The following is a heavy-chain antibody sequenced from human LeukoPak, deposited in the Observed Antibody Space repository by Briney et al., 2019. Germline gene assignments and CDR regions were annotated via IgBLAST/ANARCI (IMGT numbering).Heavy chain of an antibody. CDR1: GYTFTSYY. CDR2: INPSGGST. D-gene: IGHD6-6*01. V-gene: IGHV1-46*01. Sequence: ASVKVSCKASGYTFTSYYMHWVRQAPGQGLEWMGIINPSGGSTSYAQKFQGRVTMTRDTSTSTVYMELSSLRSEDTAVYYCFGLDSTRYSSPSKVSGYWGQGTLVTVSS. J-gene: IGHJ4*02. CDR3: FGLDSTRYSSPSKVSGY.